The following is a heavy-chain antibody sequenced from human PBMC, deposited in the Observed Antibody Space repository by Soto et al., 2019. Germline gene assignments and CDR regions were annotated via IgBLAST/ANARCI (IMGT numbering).Heavy chain of an antibody. CDR2: VYYSGST. CDR3: ARGSGPFDY. CDR1: GDSLRGFY. V-gene: IGHV4-59*01. J-gene: IGHJ4*02. Sequence: SSETLSLTCTVSGDSLRGFYRSWIRQPPGKGLEWVGYVYYSGSTSYHPSLKSRVTISVDTSKNQFSLKLISVTAADTAVYFCARGSGPFDYWGQGTLVTVSS.